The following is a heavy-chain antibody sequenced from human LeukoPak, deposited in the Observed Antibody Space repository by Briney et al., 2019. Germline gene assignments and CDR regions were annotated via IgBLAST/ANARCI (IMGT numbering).Heavy chain of an antibody. CDR2: IKQDGTEK. V-gene: IGHV3-7*01. D-gene: IGHD3-10*01. Sequence: GGSLRLSCAASGFTFSSYWMSWVRQAPGKALEWVANIKQDGTEKYYVDSVKGRFTISRDNAKNSLYLQMNSLRAEDTAVYYCARERGSGSYYPFDPWGQGTLVTVSS. J-gene: IGHJ5*02. CDR3: ARERGSGSYYPFDP. CDR1: GFTFSSYW.